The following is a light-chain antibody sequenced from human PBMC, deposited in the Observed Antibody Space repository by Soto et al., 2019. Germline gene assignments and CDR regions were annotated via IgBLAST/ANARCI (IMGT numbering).Light chain of an antibody. J-gene: IGLJ3*02. CDR3: SSYAGRNNWV. Sequence: QSVLTQPPSASGSPGQSVTISCTGTSSDVGGYKYVSWYQQHPGKAPKLMIYEASKRPSWVPDRFSGSKSGNTASLTVSGLQAEDEADYYCSSYAGRNNWVFGGGTKLTVL. V-gene: IGLV2-8*01. CDR2: EAS. CDR1: SSDVGGYKY.